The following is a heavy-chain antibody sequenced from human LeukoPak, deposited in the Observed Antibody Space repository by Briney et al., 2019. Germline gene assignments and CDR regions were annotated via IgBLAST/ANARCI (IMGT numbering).Heavy chain of an antibody. CDR2: VSGGAGTT. Sequence: GGSLRLSCAASGITFSTFSSSAMSWVRQAPGKGLEWVSSVSGGAGTTYYADSVKGRFTISRDISKNTLYLQVNSLRAEDTAVYYCLSGSWYFYSWGQGTLVTVSS. CDR3: LSGSWYFYS. D-gene: IGHD6-19*01. CDR1: GITFSTFSSSA. J-gene: IGHJ4*02. V-gene: IGHV3-23*01.